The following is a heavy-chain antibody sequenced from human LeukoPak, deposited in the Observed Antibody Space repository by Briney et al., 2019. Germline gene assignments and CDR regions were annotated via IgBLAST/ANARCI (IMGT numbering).Heavy chain of an antibody. V-gene: IGHV4-4*07. J-gene: IGHJ4*02. CDR2: IYTSGST. D-gene: IGHD3-9*01. Sequence: PSETLSLTCTVSGGSISSYYWSWIRQPAGKGLEWIGRIYTSGSTNYNPSLKSRVTMSVDTSKNQFSLKLSSVTAADTAVYYCARSELRYFDWIIDYWGQGTLVTVSS. CDR3: ARSELRYFDWIIDY. CDR1: GGSISSYY.